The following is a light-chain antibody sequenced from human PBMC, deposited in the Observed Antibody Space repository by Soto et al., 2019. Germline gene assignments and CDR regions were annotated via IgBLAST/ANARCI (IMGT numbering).Light chain of an antibody. CDR1: QSISTY. CDR3: QQSYSTPWT. V-gene: IGKV1-39*01. Sequence: DLQMTQSPSSLSASVGDRVTITCRASQSISTYLNWYQQKPGKAPNLLIYAASSLQSGVPSRFSGSGSGTDFTLTISTLQPEDSATYFCQQSYSTPWTFGQGTKVEIK. CDR2: AAS. J-gene: IGKJ1*01.